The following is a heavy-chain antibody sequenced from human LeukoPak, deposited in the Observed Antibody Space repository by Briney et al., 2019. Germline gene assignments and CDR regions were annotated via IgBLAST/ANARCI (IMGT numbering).Heavy chain of an antibody. D-gene: IGHD1-26*01. CDR3: AKDRTVGASYRYFDL. Sequence: GGSLRLSCVASGVTLSNYAMSWARQAPGKGLEWLSGISSSGSGGNTYYADSVKGRFTISRDSSRNTLFLHMNTLRAEDTAIYYCAKDRTVGASYRYFDLWGRGTLVTVSS. J-gene: IGHJ2*01. CDR2: ISSSGSGGNT. V-gene: IGHV3-23*01. CDR1: GVTLSNYA.